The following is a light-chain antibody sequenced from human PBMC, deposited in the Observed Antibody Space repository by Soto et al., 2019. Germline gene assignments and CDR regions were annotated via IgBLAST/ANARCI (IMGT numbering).Light chain of an antibody. Sequence: DIQMTQSPSTLSASVGDRVTVTCRASQSISNWLAWYQQKPGKAPKLLIYDASSLESGVPSRFSGSGSGTEFTHSISSLQPDDFATYYCQQYSSYSPFTFGPGTKVDI. J-gene: IGKJ3*01. CDR1: QSISNW. CDR3: QQYSSYSPFT. CDR2: DAS. V-gene: IGKV1-5*01.